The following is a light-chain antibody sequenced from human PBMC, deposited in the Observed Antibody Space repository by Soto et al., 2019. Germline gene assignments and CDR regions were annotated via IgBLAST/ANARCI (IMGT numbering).Light chain of an antibody. V-gene: IGKV1-5*01. CDR1: QSVRSY. CDR2: ATT. CDR3: QQYNSYSGT. Sequence: DIQMTQSPSALSASVGDRVTITCRASQSVRSYLKWYQQKPGKAPKLLIYATTSLQSGVPSRFSGSGSGTEFTLTISSLQPDDFATYYCQQYNSYSGTFGQGTKGDIK. J-gene: IGKJ1*01.